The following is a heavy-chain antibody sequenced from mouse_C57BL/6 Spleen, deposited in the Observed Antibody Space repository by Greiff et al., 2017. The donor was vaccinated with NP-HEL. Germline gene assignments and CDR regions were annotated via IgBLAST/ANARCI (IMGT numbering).Heavy chain of an antibody. J-gene: IGHJ2*01. Sequence: QVQLQQSGAELVKPGASVKISCKASGYAFSSYWMNWVKQRPGKGLEWIGQIYPGDGDTNYNGKFKGKATLTADNSSSTAYMQLSSLTSEDSAVYFCARGRAYDGYYDFDYWGQGTTLTVSS. CDR3: ARGRAYDGYYDFDY. D-gene: IGHD2-3*01. CDR2: IYPGDGDT. CDR1: GYAFSSYW. V-gene: IGHV1-80*01.